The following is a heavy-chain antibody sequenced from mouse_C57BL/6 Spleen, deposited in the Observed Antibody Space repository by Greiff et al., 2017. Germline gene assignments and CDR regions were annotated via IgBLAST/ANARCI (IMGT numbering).Heavy chain of an antibody. V-gene: IGHV1-55*01. CDR2: IYPGSGST. CDR1: GYTFTSSW. D-gene: IGHD1-1*01. J-gene: IGHJ4*01. Sequence: QVQLQQPGAELVKPGASVKMSCKASGYTFTSSWITWVKQRPGQGLEWIGDIYPGSGSTNYNEKFKSKATLTVDTSSSTAYMQLSSLTSEDSAVYYCARKELLRSAYYYAMDYWGQGTSVTVSS. CDR3: ARKELLRSAYYYAMDY.